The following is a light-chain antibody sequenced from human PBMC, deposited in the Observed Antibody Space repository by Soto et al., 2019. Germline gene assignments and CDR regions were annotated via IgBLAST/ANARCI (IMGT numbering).Light chain of an antibody. V-gene: IGKV3-20*01. CDR2: GAS. CDR3: QQYGSSPLT. J-gene: IGKJ4*01. CDR1: QTVINTY. Sequence: EIVLTQSPGTLSLSPGERATLSCRASQTVINTYLAWYQQKPGQAPRLLIYGASSRATGVPDRFSGSGSGTDFTLTISRLEPEDVAVYFCQQYGSSPLTFGGGTKVEIK.